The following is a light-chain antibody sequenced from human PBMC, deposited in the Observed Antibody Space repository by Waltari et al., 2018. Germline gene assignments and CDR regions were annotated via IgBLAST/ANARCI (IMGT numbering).Light chain of an antibody. CDR1: HIISTS. Sequence: IQMTQSPSSLSASVGDRVTITCRASHIISTSLNWYQKIPGKAPKPLIYVASTLQSGVPSRFSGSGSGTDFSLTISSLQPEDFATYYCQQSYTTAYTFGQGTKLEIK. CDR3: QQSYTTAYT. J-gene: IGKJ2*01. V-gene: IGKV1-39*01. CDR2: VAS.